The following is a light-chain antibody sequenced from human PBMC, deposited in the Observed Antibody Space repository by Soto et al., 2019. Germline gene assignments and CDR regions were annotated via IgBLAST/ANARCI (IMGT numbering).Light chain of an antibody. J-gene: IGKJ3*01. CDR2: AAS. Sequence: DIRMTQSPSSLSAAVGDSITITCRASQNINNYLNWYQQKPGKVPQLLIYAASSLRSGVPSRFSGSGSWTDFTLTITNLPPEESATYYGPQSFSAPLNCGPGTKVNI. CDR3: PQSFSAPLN. CDR1: QNINNY. V-gene: IGKV1-39*01.